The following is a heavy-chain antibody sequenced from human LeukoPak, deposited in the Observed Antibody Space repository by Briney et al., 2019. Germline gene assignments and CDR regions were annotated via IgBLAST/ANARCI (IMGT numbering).Heavy chain of an antibody. D-gene: IGHD3-22*01. CDR3: AMSYSSGYPKPFDY. CDR2: IYYSGST. CDR1: GGSISSSSYY. J-gene: IGHJ4*02. Sequence: KTSETLSLTGTVSGGSISSSSYYWGWIRHPPGKGLEWIGSIYYSGSTYYNPSLKSRVTISVDTSKNQFSLKLSSVTAADTAVYYCAMSYSSGYPKPFDYWGQGTLVTVSS. V-gene: IGHV4-39*01.